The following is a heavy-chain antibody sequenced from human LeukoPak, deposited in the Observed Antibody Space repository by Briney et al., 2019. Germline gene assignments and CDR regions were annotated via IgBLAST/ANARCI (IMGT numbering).Heavy chain of an antibody. V-gene: IGHV3-23*01. CDR3: AKRDTSGYYYFEY. D-gene: IGHD3-22*01. CDR2: ISSSGDIT. Sequence: TGGSLRLSCAASGIAFSSNAMSWVRQTPGKGLEWVSSISSSGDITSYADSVKGRFTISRDKSKNTLYLQMNSLRAEATAVYYCAKRDTSGYYYFEYWGHGNLVTVSS. CDR1: GIAFSSNA. J-gene: IGHJ4*01.